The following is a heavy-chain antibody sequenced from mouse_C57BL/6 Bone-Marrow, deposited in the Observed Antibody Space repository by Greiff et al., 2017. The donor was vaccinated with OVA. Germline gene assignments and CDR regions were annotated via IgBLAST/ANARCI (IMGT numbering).Heavy chain of an antibody. D-gene: IGHD1-1*01. CDR1: GYTFTSYW. Sequence: QVQLQQPGPELVKPGASVKLSCKASGYTFTSYWMHWVKQRPGQGLEWIGNINPSNGGTNYNEKFKSKATLTVDKSSSTAYMQLSSLTSEDSAVYYCAREIYYYAPRDVWGTGTTVTVSS. J-gene: IGHJ1*03. V-gene: IGHV1-53*01. CDR2: INPSNGGT. CDR3: AREIYYYAPRDV.